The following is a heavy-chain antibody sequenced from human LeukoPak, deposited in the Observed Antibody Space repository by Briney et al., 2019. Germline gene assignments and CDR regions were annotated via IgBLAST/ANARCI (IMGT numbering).Heavy chain of an antibody. Sequence: ASVKVSCKASGYTFTSYDINWVRQATGQGLEWMGWMNPNSGNTGYAQKFQGRVTITRNTSISTAYMELSSLRSEDTAVYYCARGVYCSSTSCQGAFDIWGQGTMVTVSS. J-gene: IGHJ3*02. D-gene: IGHD2-2*01. CDR3: ARGVYCSSTSCQGAFDI. CDR1: GYTFTSYD. CDR2: MNPNSGNT. V-gene: IGHV1-8*03.